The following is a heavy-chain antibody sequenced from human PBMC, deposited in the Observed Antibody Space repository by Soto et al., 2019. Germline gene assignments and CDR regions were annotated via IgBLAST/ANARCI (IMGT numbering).Heavy chain of an antibody. CDR1: GFTFSVYD. J-gene: IGHJ4*02. CDR2: ISSSSSYT. CDR3: ARVPRRYCSGLSCSY. D-gene: IGHD2-15*01. V-gene: IGHV3-11*06. Sequence: AWGSLRLSCAASGFTFSVYDMSWIRQAQGKGLEWVSYISSSSSYTNYADSVKGRFTISRDNATNSLYLHMNSLRAEDAAVYYFARVPRRYCSGLSCSYWGQGTLVTVSS.